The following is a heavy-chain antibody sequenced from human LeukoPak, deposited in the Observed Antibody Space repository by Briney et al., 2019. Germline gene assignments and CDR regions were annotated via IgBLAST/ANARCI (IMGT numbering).Heavy chain of an antibody. D-gene: IGHD6-6*01. CDR1: GYTFTGYY. V-gene: IGHV1-2*06. CDR3: ARVLQSHIAARPEFDY. Sequence: ASVKVSCKASGYTFTGYYMHWVRQAPGQGLEWMGRINPNSGGTNYAQKFQGRVTKTRDTSISTAYMELSRLRSDDTAVYYCARVLQSHIAARPEFDYWGQGTLVTVSS. J-gene: IGHJ4*02. CDR2: INPNSGGT.